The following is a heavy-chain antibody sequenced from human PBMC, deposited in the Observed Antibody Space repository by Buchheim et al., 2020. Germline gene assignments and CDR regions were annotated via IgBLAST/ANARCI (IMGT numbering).Heavy chain of an antibody. D-gene: IGHD5-18*01. CDR1: GGSISSGGYS. CDR2: IYHSGST. Sequence: QLQLQESGPGLVKPSQTLSLTCAVSGGSISSGGYSWSWIRQPPGKGLEWIGYIYHSGSTYYNPSLKSRVTISVDRSKNQFSLKLSSVTAADTAVYYCARAGYSYGYPSWFDPWGQGTL. CDR3: ARAGYSYGYPSWFDP. V-gene: IGHV4-30-2*01. J-gene: IGHJ5*02.